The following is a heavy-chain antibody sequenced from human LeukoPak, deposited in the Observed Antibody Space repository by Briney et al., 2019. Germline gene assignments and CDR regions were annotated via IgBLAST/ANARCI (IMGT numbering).Heavy chain of an antibody. V-gene: IGHV3-23*01. J-gene: IGHJ4*02. CDR3: PSDGPATDTVLDC. D-gene: IGHD6-13*01. CDR1: GFTFSSYA. Sequence: GGSLRLSCAASGFTFSSYAMSWVRQAPGKGLDGVAAISGSGGSTYYAASVKGRFNISRDNSKNTLYLQMNLPRAEDTAGYYCPSDGPATDTVLDCWGQGTLAISSS. CDR2: ISGSGGST.